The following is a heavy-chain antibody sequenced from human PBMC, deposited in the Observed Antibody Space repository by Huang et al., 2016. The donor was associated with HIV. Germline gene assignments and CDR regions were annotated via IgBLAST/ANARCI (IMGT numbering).Heavy chain of an antibody. CDR2: YSFYNGNT. D-gene: IGHD5-18*01. Sequence: QVQLVQSGAEVKKPGASVKVSCKASGYTFSSFGISWVRQAHGQGLEWVGLYSFYNGNTKFAQKFQGRLTRTTDTSTSTAYMELRVLRSDDPAVYYCARGGGIQLWLLGYYYMDVWGNGTTVTVSS. V-gene: IGHV1-18*01. CDR1: GYTFSSFG. CDR3: ARGGGIQLWLLGYYYMDV. J-gene: IGHJ6*03.